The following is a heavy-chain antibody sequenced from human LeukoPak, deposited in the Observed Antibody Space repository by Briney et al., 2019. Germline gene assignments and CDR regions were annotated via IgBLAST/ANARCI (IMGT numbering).Heavy chain of an antibody. CDR3: ARLLGVYFDY. D-gene: IGHD3-16*01. V-gene: IGHV4-59*08. CDR1: GGSISSYY. CDR2: IYYSGST. Sequence: SETLSLTCTVSGGSISSYYWSWIRQPPGKGLEWIGYIYYSGSTNYNPSLESRVTISVDTSKNQFSLKLSSVTAADTAVYYCARLLGVYFDYWGQGTLVTVSS. J-gene: IGHJ4*02.